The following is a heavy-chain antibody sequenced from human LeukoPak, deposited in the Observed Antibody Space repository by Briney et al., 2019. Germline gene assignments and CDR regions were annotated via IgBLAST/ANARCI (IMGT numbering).Heavy chain of an antibody. CDR1: GVPFSGYY. CDR2: INHSGST. V-gene: IGHV4-34*01. CDR3: ARGPFFVHLSNTMIVVPRRPYYFDY. Sequence: SETLSLTCAVYGVPFSGYYLSWIRQPPGKGLEWVGEINHSGSTNYNPSLKSRVTISVDTSKNQFSLKLSSVTAADTAVYYCARGPFFVHLSNTMIVVPRRPYYFDYWGQGTLVTVSS. D-gene: IGHD3-22*01. J-gene: IGHJ4*02.